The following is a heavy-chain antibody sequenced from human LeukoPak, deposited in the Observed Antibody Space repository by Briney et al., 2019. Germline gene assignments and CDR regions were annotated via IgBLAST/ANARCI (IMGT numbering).Heavy chain of an antibody. J-gene: IGHJ4*02. CDR3: VRTRGEAYYGDYPGY. D-gene: IGHD4-17*01. CDR1: GYTFTSYY. V-gene: IGHV1-46*01. CDR2: INPSGGST. Sequence: ASVKVSCKASGYTFTSYYMHWVRQAPGQGLEWMGIINPSGGSTSYAQKFQGRVTMTRDTSTSTVYMELSSLRSEDTAVYYCVRTRGEAYYGDYPGYWGQGTLVTVSS.